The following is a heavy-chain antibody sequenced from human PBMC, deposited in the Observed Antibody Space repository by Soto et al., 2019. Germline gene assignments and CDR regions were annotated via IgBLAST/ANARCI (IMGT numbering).Heavy chain of an antibody. V-gene: IGHV4-30-4*01. CDR3: ARYCSGGSCYSGGGMDV. D-gene: IGHD2-15*01. J-gene: IGHJ6*01. Sequence: QVQMQETGPGLVKPSQTLSLTCTVSGCSIISGDYYWSWIRQPPGKGLEWIGYIYYSGSTYYNPSLKSRVTISVDTSQNQCSLKLSSVTAAATAVYYGARYCSGGSCYSGGGMDVW. CDR1: GCSIISGDYY. CDR2: IYYSGST.